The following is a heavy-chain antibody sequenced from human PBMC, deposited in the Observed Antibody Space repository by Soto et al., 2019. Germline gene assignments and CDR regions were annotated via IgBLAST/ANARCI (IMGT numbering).Heavy chain of an antibody. CDR1: GYTFTRHG. D-gene: IGHD2-2*01. V-gene: IGHV1-18*01. J-gene: IGHJ4*02. CDR3: ARGPTSSRFDY. CDR2: INPYNGNT. Sequence: QVQLVQSGAEVKKPGASVKVSCKASGYTFTRHGINWVRPAPGQGLEWLGWINPYNGNTKYPQKVQGRVTMTTDTSTSTAYMDLRSLRSDDTAVYYCARGPTSSRFDYWGQGTLVTVSS.